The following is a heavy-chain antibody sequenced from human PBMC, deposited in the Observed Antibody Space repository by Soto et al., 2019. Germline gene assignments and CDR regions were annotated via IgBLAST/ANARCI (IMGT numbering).Heavy chain of an antibody. CDR2: TYYRSKWYN. D-gene: IGHD3-10*01. J-gene: IGHJ3*02. V-gene: IGHV6-1*01. Sequence: PSQTLSLTCAISGDSVSSNSAAWNWIRQSPSRGLEWLGRTYYRSKWYNDYAVSVKSRITINPDTSKNQFSLQLNSVTPEDTAVYYCAREGGTMVRGVKRAFDIWGQGTRVTVSS. CDR1: GDSVSSNSAA. CDR3: AREGGTMVRGVKRAFDI.